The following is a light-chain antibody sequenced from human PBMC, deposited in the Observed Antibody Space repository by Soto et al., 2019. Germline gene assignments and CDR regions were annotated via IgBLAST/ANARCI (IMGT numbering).Light chain of an antibody. Sequence: DLQMTQSPSSLSASVGDRVTINCRASQSISSYLNWYQQKPGKAPKLLIYAASSLQSGVPSRFSGSGSGTDFTLPISSLQPEDFATYYCQQSYSTPRTFGQGTKVEIK. CDR1: QSISSY. CDR3: QQSYSTPRT. CDR2: AAS. J-gene: IGKJ1*01. V-gene: IGKV1-39*01.